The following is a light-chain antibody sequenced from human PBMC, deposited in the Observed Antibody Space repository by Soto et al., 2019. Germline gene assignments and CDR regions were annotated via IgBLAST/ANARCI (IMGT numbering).Light chain of an antibody. Sequence: EVVLTQSPGTLSLSPWARDTLSCRASQSGSSSSLAWYQQKPRLAPRLLIYGASSMATGIPDRFSASGSGTDFTLTISRLESEDYKVYYCQQYGSSPGTFGEGTKLEI. CDR2: GAS. CDR3: QQYGSSPGT. V-gene: IGKV3-20*01. J-gene: IGKJ2*02. CDR1: QSGSSSS.